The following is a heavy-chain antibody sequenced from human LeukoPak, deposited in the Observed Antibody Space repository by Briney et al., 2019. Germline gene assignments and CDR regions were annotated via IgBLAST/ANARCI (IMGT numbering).Heavy chain of an antibody. J-gene: IGHJ4*02. CDR1: GFTFSSYA. Sequence: PGGSLRLSCGASGFTFSSYAMSWVRQAPGKGLEWVSATSGSGGSTSYADSVKGRFTISRDNSKNTLYLQMNSLRAEDTAVYYCASTPVAGTKLFDYWGQGTLVTVSS. CDR2: TSGSGGST. V-gene: IGHV3-23*01. D-gene: IGHD6-19*01. CDR3: ASTPVAGTKLFDY.